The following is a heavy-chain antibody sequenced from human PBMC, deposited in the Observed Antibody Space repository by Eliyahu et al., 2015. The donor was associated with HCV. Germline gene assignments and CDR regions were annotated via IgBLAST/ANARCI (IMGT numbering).Heavy chain of an antibody. Sequence: QVLLVESGGXVVQPGRSLRLSCAASGFXFSXSGMHWVRQAPGKGLEWXXSMSFDGINKYYGDSAKGRFSISRDNSKNTLYLQMSSLGVEDTAVYYCAKDVGGDWTYYYYGMAVWGHGTTVTVSS. CDR3: AKDVGGDWTYYYYGMAV. J-gene: IGHJ6*02. V-gene: IGHV3-30*18. D-gene: IGHD2-21*01. CDR1: GFXFSXSG. CDR2: MSFDGINK.